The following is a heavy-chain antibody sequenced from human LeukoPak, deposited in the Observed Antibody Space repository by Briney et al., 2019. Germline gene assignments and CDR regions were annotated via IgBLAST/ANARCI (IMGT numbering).Heavy chain of an antibody. V-gene: IGHV1-18*04. J-gene: IGHJ4*02. CDR3: ARGDDFWSGYND. CDR1: GYTFTSYY. Sequence: ASVKVSCKASGYTFTSYYMHWVRQARGQGLEWMGWISAYNGNTNYAQKLQGRVTMTTDTSTSTAYMELRSLRSDDTAVYYCARGDDFWSGYNDWGQGTLVTVSS. CDR2: ISAYNGNT. D-gene: IGHD3-3*01.